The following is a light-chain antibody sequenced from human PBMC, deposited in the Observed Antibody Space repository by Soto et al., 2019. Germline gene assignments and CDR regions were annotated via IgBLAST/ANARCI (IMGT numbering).Light chain of an antibody. CDR1: SGHSSYA. CDR3: QTWGTGKGPLAYV. V-gene: IGLV4-69*01. Sequence: QLVLTQSPSASASLGASVKLTCTLSSGHSSYAIAWHQQQPEKGPRYLMKLNSDGSHSKGDGIPDRFSGSSSGAERYLTISSLQSEDEADYYCQTWGTGKGPLAYVFGSGTQLTVL. J-gene: IGLJ6*01. CDR2: LNSDGSH.